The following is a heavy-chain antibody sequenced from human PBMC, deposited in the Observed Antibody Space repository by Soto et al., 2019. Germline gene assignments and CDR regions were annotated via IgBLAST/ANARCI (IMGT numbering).Heavy chain of an antibody. CDR1: GYSFTTYW. Sequence: GESLKISCQGSGYSFTTYWIAWVRQMPGKGLEWMGIIYPGDSDTRYSPSFQGQVTMSADKSISTAYLQWSSLKAPDTAIYYCSIHNGTTTGMDVWGQGTTVTVSS. D-gene: IGHD1-7*01. CDR3: SIHNGTTTGMDV. V-gene: IGHV5-51*01. CDR2: IYPGDSDT. J-gene: IGHJ6*02.